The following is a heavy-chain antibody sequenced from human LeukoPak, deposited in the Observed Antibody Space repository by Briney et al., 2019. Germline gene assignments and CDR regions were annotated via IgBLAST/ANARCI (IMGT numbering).Heavy chain of an antibody. V-gene: IGHV4-34*01. CDR3: ARSPTYSGYNGTYYFDY. CDR1: GGSFSGYY. D-gene: IGHD5-12*01. CDR2: INHSGST. J-gene: IGHJ4*02. Sequence: SETLSLNCAVYGGSFSGYYWSWIRQPPGKGLEWIGEINHSGSTNYNPSLKSRVTISVDTSKNQFSLKLSSVTAADTAVYYCARSPTYSGYNGTYYFDYWGQGTLVTVSS.